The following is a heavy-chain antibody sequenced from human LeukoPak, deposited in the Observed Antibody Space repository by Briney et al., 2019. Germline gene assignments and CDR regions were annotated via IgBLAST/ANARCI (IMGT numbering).Heavy chain of an antibody. Sequence: GGSLRLSCAASGFTFSSYAMHWVRPAPGKGLEWVAVISYDGSNKYYADSVKGRFTISRDNSKNTLYLQMNSLRAEDTAVYYCARDPGYSYYYYYYMDVWGKGTTVTVSS. D-gene: IGHD3-22*01. J-gene: IGHJ6*03. CDR1: GFTFSSYA. V-gene: IGHV3-30*01. CDR2: ISYDGSNK. CDR3: ARDPGYSYYYYYYMDV.